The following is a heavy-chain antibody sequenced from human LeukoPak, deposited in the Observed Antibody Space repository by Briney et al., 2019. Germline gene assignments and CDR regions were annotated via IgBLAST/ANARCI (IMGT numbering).Heavy chain of an antibody. CDR1: GFTFSSYG. Sequence: GGSLRLSCAASGFTFSSYGMHWVRQAPGKGLEWVAVISYDGSNKYYADSVKGRFTISRDNSKNTLYLQMNSLRAEDTAVYYCAKVVTEEDAFDIWGQGTMVTVSS. J-gene: IGHJ3*02. V-gene: IGHV3-30*18. D-gene: IGHD7-27*01. CDR2: ISYDGSNK. CDR3: AKVVTEEDAFDI.